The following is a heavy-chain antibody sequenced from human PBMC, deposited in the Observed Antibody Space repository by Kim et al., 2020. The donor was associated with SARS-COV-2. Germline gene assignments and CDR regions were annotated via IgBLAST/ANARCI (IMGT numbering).Heavy chain of an antibody. J-gene: IGHJ4*02. V-gene: IGHV4-39*01. Sequence: PSLKSRVPMSVDTSKRQFSLKLSSVTAADTAVYYCARLTSDYDILTGYIDFWGQGSLVTVSS. D-gene: IGHD3-9*01. CDR3: ARLTSDYDILTGYIDF.